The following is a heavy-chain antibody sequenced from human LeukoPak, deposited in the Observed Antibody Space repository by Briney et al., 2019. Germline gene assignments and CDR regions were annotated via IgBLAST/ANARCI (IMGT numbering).Heavy chain of an antibody. Sequence: SVKVSCKASGGTFSSYAISWVRQVPGQGLEWMGGIIPVFGTANYAQKFQGRVTITADESTSTAYMELSSLRSEDTAVYYCARAPNGRYSYYRDSMDVWGQGTTVTVSS. CDR3: ARAPNGRYSYYRDSMDV. CDR1: GGTFSSYA. D-gene: IGHD5-18*01. J-gene: IGHJ6*02. V-gene: IGHV1-69*13. CDR2: IIPVFGTA.